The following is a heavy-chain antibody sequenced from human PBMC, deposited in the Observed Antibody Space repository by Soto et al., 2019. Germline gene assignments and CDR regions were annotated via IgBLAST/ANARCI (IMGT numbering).Heavy chain of an antibody. V-gene: IGHV3-73*01. CDR1: GFIFSGSA. Sequence: EVQLVESGGGLVQPGGSLKLSCAASGFIFSGSAVHWVRQASGKGLEWVGRILSKAGNYATAYPASMKGRFTIASDDSEKTGFLKVNSLKSEGTDVYYCIRGGSPYYYDYWGQGTLVAVSS. CDR3: IRGGSPYYYDY. D-gene: IGHD3-16*01. J-gene: IGHJ4*02. CDR2: ILSKAGNYAT.